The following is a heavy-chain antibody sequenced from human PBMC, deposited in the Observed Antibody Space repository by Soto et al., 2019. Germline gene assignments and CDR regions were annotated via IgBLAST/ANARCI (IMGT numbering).Heavy chain of an antibody. V-gene: IGHV3-30-3*01. J-gene: IGHJ6*02. Sequence: QVQLVESGGGVVQPGRSLRLSCAASGFTFSSYAMHWVRQAPGKGLEWVAVISYDGSNKYYADSVKGRFTISRDNSMNARYLQMNSLRAEDTVVYYCAREVGSITMIVVVTAYYGMDVWGQGTTVTVSS. CDR1: GFTFSSYA. D-gene: IGHD3-22*01. CDR3: AREVGSITMIVVVTAYYGMDV. CDR2: ISYDGSNK.